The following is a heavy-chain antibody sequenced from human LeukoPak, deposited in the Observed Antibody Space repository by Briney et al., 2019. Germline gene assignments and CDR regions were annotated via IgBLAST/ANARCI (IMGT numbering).Heavy chain of an antibody. CDR2: IIPIFGTA. CDR3: ARVEGYGSGDYFDY. Sequence: SVTVSCQDSGGTFSRYAIRWVRQAPGQGREWMGGIIPIFGTANYAQKFQGSDTITDDESAITAYIELCSRRCEGTAVYCCARVEGYGSGDYFDYWGQGTLVTVSS. D-gene: IGHD3-10*01. V-gene: IGHV1-69*01. CDR1: GGTFSRYA. J-gene: IGHJ4*02.